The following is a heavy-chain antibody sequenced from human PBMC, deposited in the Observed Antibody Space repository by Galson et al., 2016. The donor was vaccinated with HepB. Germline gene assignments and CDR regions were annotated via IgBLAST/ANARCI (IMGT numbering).Heavy chain of an antibody. CDR2: ITYDGSIK. J-gene: IGHJ6*02. CDR1: GFTFSDYG. V-gene: IGHV3-30*03. CDR3: ARGGSGRTMLGYYKGMDV. Sequence: SLRLSCAASGFTFSDYGMHWVRQAPGKGLEWVAVITYDGSIKQYAASVKGRYTISRDNSKNTLFLEMNSLRSDDTAVYYCARGGSGRTMLGYYKGMDVWGQGTTVTVSS. D-gene: IGHD1-26*01.